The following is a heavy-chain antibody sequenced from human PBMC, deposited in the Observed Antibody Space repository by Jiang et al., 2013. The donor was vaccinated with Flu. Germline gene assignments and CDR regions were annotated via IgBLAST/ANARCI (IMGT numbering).Heavy chain of an antibody. J-gene: IGHJ4*02. CDR1: DTPSPAT. CDR2: INPSGGST. V-gene: IGHV1-46*01. D-gene: IGHD5-18*01. Sequence: SGAEVKKPGASVKVPARHLDTPSPATICTGCDRPLDKGLSGMGIINPSGGSTSYAQKFQGRVTMTRDTSTSTVYMELSSLRSEDTAVYYCARDGADTAMVSFFDYWGQGTLVTVSS. CDR3: ARDGADTAMVSFFDY.